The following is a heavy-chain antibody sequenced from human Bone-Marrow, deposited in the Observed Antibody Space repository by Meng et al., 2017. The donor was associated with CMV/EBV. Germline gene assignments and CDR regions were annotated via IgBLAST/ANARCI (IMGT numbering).Heavy chain of an antibody. CDR1: LHFSRYS. D-gene: IGHD3-3*01. V-gene: IGHV3-21*01. Sequence: LHFSRYSMNWIRQGPGKGQEWVSSLSSSSSYLYYASSVKGRFTISRDNAKNSLYLQMNSLRAEDTAVYYCARDLDYDFWSGYYPFYWGQGTLVTVSS. CDR2: LSSSSSYL. J-gene: IGHJ4*02. CDR3: ARDLDYDFWSGYYPFY.